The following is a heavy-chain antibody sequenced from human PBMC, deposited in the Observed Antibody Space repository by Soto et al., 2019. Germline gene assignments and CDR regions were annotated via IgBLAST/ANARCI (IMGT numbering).Heavy chain of an antibody. J-gene: IGHJ4*02. CDR3: ARTDKFNSQSSGWANRFDY. V-gene: IGHV3-23*01. CDR1: GFTFTNYA. Sequence: QLLESGGGLVQPGGALRLFCAASGFTFTNYAMTWVRQAPGKGLEWVSTITPTGATFYGDTLKGRFTISRDTSRSTVFLQKNSLRAEDTAMYYCARTDKFNSQSSGWANRFDYWGQGTLVTVSS. D-gene: IGHD6-19*01. CDR2: ITPTGAT.